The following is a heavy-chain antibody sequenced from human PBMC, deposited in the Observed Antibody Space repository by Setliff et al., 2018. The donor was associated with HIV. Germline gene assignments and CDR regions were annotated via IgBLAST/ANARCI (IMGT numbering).Heavy chain of an antibody. D-gene: IGHD3-22*01. CDR1: GGSISSGSDY. CDR2: IHISGTT. V-gene: IGHV4-61*09. CDR3: ARDMMYHYDRSGSFGWFGP. J-gene: IGHJ5*02. Sequence: PSETLSLTCTVSGGSISSGSDYWSWIRQPAGKGLEWIGQIHISGTTNYNPSLKSRVTISIDTSKHQFSLKLTSVTAADTAVYYCARDMMYHYDRSGSFGWFGPWGQGTQVTVSS.